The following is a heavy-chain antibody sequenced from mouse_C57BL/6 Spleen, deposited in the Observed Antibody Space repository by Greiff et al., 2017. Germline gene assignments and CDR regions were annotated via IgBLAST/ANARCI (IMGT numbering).Heavy chain of an antibody. CDR2: IHPNSGST. V-gene: IGHV1-64*01. Sequence: QVHVKQPGAELVKPGASVKLSCKASGYTFTSYWMHWVKQRPGQGLEWIGMIHPNSGSTNYNEKFKSKATLTVDKSSSTAYMQLSSLTSEDSAVYYCARNWDVSVDYWGQGTSVTVSS. CDR1: GYTFTSYW. CDR3: ARNWDVSVDY. J-gene: IGHJ4*01. D-gene: IGHD4-1*01.